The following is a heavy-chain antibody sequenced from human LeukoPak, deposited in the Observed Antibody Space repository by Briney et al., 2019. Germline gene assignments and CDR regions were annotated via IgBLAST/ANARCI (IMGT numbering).Heavy chain of an antibody. CDR1: GFTFSDYY. Sequence: GGSLRLSCAASGFTFSDYYMSGIRPAPGEGLEWVSYISSSVSTIYYADSVKGRFTISRDNAKNSLYLQMNSLRAEDTAVYYCARDPYGDYVDYWGQGTLVTVSS. CDR3: ARDPYGDYVDY. V-gene: IGHV3-11*01. CDR2: ISSSVSTI. J-gene: IGHJ4*02. D-gene: IGHD4-17*01.